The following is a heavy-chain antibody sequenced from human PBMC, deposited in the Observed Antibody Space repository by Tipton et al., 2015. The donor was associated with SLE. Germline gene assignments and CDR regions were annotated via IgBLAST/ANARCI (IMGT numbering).Heavy chain of an antibody. V-gene: IGHV4-34*01. D-gene: IGHD4-17*01. CDR2: INHSGST. J-gene: IGHJ4*02. CDR3: ARGDNGVMEHYFDY. CDR1: GGSFSGYY. Sequence: TLSLTCAVYGGSFSGYYWSWIRQPPGKGPEWIGEINHSGSTNYNPSLKSRVTISVDTSKNQFSLKLSSVTAADTAVYYCARGDNGVMEHYFDYWGQGTLVTVSS.